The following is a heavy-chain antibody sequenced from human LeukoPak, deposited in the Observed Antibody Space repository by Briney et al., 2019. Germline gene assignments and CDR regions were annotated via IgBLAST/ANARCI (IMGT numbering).Heavy chain of an antibody. D-gene: IGHD6-13*01. CDR1: GFTFSSYS. CDR2: ISWNSGSI. CDR3: AKGVSSSWSYLDY. V-gene: IGHV3-9*03. J-gene: IGHJ4*02. Sequence: GGSLRLSCAASGFTFSSYSMNWVRQAPGKGLEWVSGISWNSGSIGYADSVKGRFTISRDNAKNSLYLQMNSLRAEDMALYYCAKGVSSSWSYLDYWGQGTLVTVSS.